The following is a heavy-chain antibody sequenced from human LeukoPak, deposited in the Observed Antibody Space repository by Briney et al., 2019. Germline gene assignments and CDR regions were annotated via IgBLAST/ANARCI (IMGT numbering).Heavy chain of an antibody. CDR2: IIPIFGTA. J-gene: IGHJ4*02. CDR3: ARMEGIAVAGHQGYFDY. V-gene: IGHV1-69*06. Sequence: SVKVSCKASGGTFSSYAISWVRQAPGQGLEWMGGIIPIFGTANYAQKFQGRVTITADKSKSTAYMELSSLRSEDTAVYYCARMEGIAVAGHQGYFDYWGQGTLVTVSS. CDR1: GGTFSSYA. D-gene: IGHD6-19*01.